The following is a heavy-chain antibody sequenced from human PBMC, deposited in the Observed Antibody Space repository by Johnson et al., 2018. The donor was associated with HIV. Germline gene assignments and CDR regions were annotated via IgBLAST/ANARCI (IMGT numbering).Heavy chain of an antibody. D-gene: IGHD1-7*01. Sequence: VQLVESGGGLVQPGGSLRLSCAASGFTFSSYWMSWVRQAPGKGLEWVANIQQDGSERYFVDSVKGRFTISRDNSKNTLYLQMNSLRSEDTAVYYCARGSRLTGTTVAFDIWGQGTMVTVSS. J-gene: IGHJ3*02. CDR2: IQQDGSER. CDR1: GFTFSSYW. V-gene: IGHV3-7*02. CDR3: ARGSRLTGTTVAFDI.